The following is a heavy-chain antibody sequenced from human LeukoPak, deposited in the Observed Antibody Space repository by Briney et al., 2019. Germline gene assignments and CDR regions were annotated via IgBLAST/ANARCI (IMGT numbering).Heavy chain of an antibody. D-gene: IGHD3-16*02. Sequence: GGSLRLSCAASGFTFSSYSMNWVRQAPGKGLEWVSSITGSTNYIYYADSVKGRFTVSRDNGKNSLYLQMNSLRAEDTAVYYCAKDHDYVWGSYRPHDYWGQGTLVTVSS. V-gene: IGHV3-21*01. CDR3: AKDHDYVWGSYRPHDY. CDR1: GFTFSSYS. J-gene: IGHJ4*02. CDR2: ITGSTNYI.